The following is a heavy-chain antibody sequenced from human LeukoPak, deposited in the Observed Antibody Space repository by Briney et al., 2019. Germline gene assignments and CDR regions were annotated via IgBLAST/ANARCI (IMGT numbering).Heavy chain of an antibody. Sequence: SETLSLTCTVSGGSISSGGYYWSWIRQHPGKGLEWIGYIYYSGSTYYNPSLKSRVTISVDTSKNQFSLKLSSVTAADTAVYYCARVRLGYSSSENWFDPWGQGTLVTVSS. CDR1: GGSISSGGYY. J-gene: IGHJ5*02. CDR3: ARVRLGYSSSENWFDP. D-gene: IGHD6-6*01. CDR2: IYYSGST. V-gene: IGHV4-31*03.